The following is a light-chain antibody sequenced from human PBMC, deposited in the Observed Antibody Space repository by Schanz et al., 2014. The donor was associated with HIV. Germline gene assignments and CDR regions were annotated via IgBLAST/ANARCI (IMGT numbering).Light chain of an antibody. CDR2: DAS. CDR3: QQYGTSPIT. CDR1: QSVSRN. J-gene: IGKJ5*01. V-gene: IGKV3-20*01. Sequence: EIVMTQSPVTLSVSPGERATLSCRASQSVSRNLAWYQQKSGQAPRLLISDASARASTIPGRFSGSGSGTDFTLTISRLEPEDFAVYYCQQYGTSPITFGQGTRLEIK.